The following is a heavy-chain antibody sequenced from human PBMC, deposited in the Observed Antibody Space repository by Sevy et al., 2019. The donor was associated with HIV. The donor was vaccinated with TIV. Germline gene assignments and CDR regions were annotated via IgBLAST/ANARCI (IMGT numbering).Heavy chain of an antibody. CDR1: GGSFSGYY. J-gene: IGHJ6*02. CDR3: AGGRGICSSTSCYLRYYYYGMDV. V-gene: IGHV4-34*01. CDR2: INHSGST. D-gene: IGHD2-2*01. Sequence: SETLSLTCAVYGGSFSGYYWSWIRQPPGKGLEWIGEINHSGSTNYNPSLKSRVTIPVDTSKNQLSLKLGSVTAADTAVYYCAGGRGICSSTSCYLRYYYYGMDVWGQGTTVTVSS.